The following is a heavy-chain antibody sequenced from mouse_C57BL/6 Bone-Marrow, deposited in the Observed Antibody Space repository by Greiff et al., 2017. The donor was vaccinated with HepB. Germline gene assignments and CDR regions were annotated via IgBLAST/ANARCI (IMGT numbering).Heavy chain of an antibody. CDR1: GYAFSSSW. CDR2: IYPGDGDT. Sequence: VKLQESGPELVKPGASVKISCKASGYAFSSSWMNWVKQRPGKGLEWIGRIYPGDGDTNYNGKFKGKATLTADKSSSTAYMQLSSLTSEDSAVYFCARRGGDWDWFAYWGQGTLVTVSA. D-gene: IGHD2-13*01. CDR3: ARRGGDWDWFAY. J-gene: IGHJ3*01. V-gene: IGHV1-82*01.